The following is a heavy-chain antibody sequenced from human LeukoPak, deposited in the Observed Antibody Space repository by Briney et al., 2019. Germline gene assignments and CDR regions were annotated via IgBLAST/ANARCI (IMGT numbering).Heavy chain of an antibody. D-gene: IGHD3-10*01. CDR2: ISRRDDYT. Sequence: GGSLPHSCAASGFAFSSYAMSWVGQPPGKGLEWVSVISRRDDYTYYADSVKGRFTISRDNSKNTLYLQMNTLRVEDTAVYYCANDDRSGSFHEYWGQGTLVTVSS. CDR3: ANDDRSGSFHEY. J-gene: IGHJ4*02. CDR1: GFAFSSYA. V-gene: IGHV3-23*01.